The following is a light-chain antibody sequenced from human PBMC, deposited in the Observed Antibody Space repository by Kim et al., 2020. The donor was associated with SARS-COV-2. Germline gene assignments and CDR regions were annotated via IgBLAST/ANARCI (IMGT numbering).Light chain of an antibody. CDR2: EVT. V-gene: IGLV2-18*02. J-gene: IGLJ1*01. CDR3: ASHSSSGAYV. Sequence: QSSLTQPPSVSGSPGQSVTITCAGTSSDVGGLSRVSWYRQTPGAVPKLLISEVTKRPSGVPNRFSGTRSGNTASLTISGLQTEDEADFYCASHSSSGAYVFGSGTKVTVL. CDR1: SSDVGGLSR.